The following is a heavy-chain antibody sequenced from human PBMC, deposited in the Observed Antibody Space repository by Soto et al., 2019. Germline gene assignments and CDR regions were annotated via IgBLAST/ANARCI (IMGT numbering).Heavy chain of an antibody. D-gene: IGHD1-7*01. J-gene: IGHJ4*02. Sequence: EVQVIESGGGLVQPGGSLRLSCATSGFTFGNFAMSWVRQAPGRGLEWVSGMSSASSTTYYGDSVKGRFTISRDTSKNTLYLQMNRLRAEDTAVYYCAKNKERELPRIIDYWGQGTLVTVSS. V-gene: IGHV3-23*01. CDR3: AKNKERELPRIIDY. CDR1: GFTFGNFA. CDR2: MSSASSTT.